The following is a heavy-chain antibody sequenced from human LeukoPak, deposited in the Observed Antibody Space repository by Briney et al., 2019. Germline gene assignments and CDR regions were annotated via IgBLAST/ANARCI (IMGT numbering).Heavy chain of an antibody. CDR2: IYYSGST. D-gene: IGHD3-22*01. CDR3: ARVVDSSGYNYYFDY. V-gene: IGHV4-31*03. J-gene: IGHJ4*02. CDR1: GGSISSGGYY. Sequence: SETLSLTRTVSGGSISSGGYYWSWIRQHPGKGLEWIGYIYYSGSTYYNPSLKSRVTISVDTSKNQFSLKLSSVTAADTAVYYCARVVDSSGYNYYFDYWGQGTLVTVSS.